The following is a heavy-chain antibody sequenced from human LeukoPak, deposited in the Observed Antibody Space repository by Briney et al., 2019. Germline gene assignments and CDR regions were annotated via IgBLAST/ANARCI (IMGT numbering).Heavy chain of an antibody. CDR1: GFTLSSFW. Sequence: GGSLRLSCAASGFTLSSFWMTWVRQTPGKGLEWVANIRQDGSEKYYVDSVKGRFTISRDNAKNSLYLQMNSLRAEDTAVYYCAKGVNYGDRPYYFDYWGQGTLVTVSS. D-gene: IGHD4-17*01. CDR2: IRQDGSEK. V-gene: IGHV3-7*03. CDR3: AKGVNYGDRPYYFDY. J-gene: IGHJ4*02.